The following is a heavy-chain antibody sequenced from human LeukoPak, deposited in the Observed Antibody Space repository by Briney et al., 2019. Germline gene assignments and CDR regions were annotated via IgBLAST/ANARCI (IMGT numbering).Heavy chain of an antibody. D-gene: IGHD2-15*01. CDR3: AKAPVTSCRGAFCYPFDY. V-gene: IGHV3-23*01. J-gene: IGHJ4*02. Sequence: GGSLRLSCATSGFSFSSYAMSWVRQAPGKGLEWVSAMSSSDDGRYYAASVRGRFTISRDTSRSTLYLQMNSLRAEDAAVYYCAKAPVTSCRGAFCYPFDYWGQGALVTVSS. CDR2: MSSSDDGR. CDR1: GFSFSSYA.